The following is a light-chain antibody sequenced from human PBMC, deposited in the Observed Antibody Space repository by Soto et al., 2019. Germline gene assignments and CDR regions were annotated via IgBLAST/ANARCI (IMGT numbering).Light chain of an antibody. V-gene: IGKV1-27*01. CDR3: QKYNSAPQT. J-gene: IGKJ1*01. CDR1: QGISNF. CDR2: AAS. Sequence: DIQMTQSPSSLPASVGDRVTITCRANQGISNFLAWSQQKPGQVPKLLMYAASTLHSGVPSRFSGSRSGTDFTLTISSLQPEDFATYYCQKYNSAPQTFGQGTKVEIQ.